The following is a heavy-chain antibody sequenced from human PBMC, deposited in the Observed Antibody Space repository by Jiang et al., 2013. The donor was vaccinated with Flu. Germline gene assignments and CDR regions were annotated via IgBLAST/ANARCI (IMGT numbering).Heavy chain of an antibody. Sequence: FTSYGISWVRQALDKGLSGWDGSALTNGNTNYAQKLQGRVTMTTDTSTSTAYMELRSLRSDDTAVYYCARVEEQWVEPGYWGQGTLVTVSS. CDR2: SALTNGNT. D-gene: IGHD6-19*01. CDR3: ARVEEQWVEPGY. J-gene: IGHJ4*02. CDR1: FTSYG. V-gene: IGHV1-18*01.